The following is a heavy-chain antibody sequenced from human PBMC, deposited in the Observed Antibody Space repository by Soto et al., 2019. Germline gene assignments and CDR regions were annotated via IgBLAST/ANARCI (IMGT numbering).Heavy chain of an antibody. D-gene: IGHD3-22*01. J-gene: IGHJ4*02. CDR2: ISAYNGNT. CDR1: GYTFTSYG. CDR3: ARDQLPYYYDSSGYHTPFDY. Sequence: QVQLVQSGAEVKKPGASVKVSCKASGYTFTSYGISWVRQAPGQGLEWMGWISAYNGNTNYAQKLQGRVTMTTDTSTSTAYMELRSLRSDDTAVYYCARDQLPYYYDSSGYHTPFDYWGQGTLVTVSS. V-gene: IGHV1-18*01.